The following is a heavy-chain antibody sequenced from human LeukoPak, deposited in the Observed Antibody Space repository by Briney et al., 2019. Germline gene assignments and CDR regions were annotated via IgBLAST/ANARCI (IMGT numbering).Heavy chain of an antibody. CDR1: GGSISSYY. CDR3: ARDHGIVGATGFGY. V-gene: IGHV4-59*01. J-gene: IGHJ4*02. Sequence: SETLSLTCTVSGGSISSYYWSWIRQPPGKGLEWTGYIYYSGSTNYNPSLKSRVTISVDTSKNQFSLKLSSVTAADTAVYYCARDHGIVGATGFGYWGQGTLVTVSS. D-gene: IGHD1-26*01. CDR2: IYYSGST.